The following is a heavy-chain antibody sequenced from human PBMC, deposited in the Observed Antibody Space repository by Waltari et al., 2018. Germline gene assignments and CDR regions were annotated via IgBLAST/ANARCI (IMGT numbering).Heavy chain of an antibody. Sequence: EVQLVESGGGLVKPGGSLRLSCAASGFTFSSYSMNWVRQAPGKGLEWVSSISIRSSYIYYADSVKGRFTISRDNAKNSLYLQMNSLRAEDTAVYYCARDQVVVPAAIDYWGQGTLVTVSS. CDR2: ISIRSSYI. D-gene: IGHD2-2*02. V-gene: IGHV3-21*01. J-gene: IGHJ4*02. CDR1: GFTFSSYS. CDR3: ARDQVVVPAAIDY.